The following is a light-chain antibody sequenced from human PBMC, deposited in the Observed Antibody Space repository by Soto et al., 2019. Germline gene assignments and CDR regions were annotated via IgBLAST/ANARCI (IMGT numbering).Light chain of an antibody. J-gene: IGKJ2*01. Sequence: DVVMTQSPLSLPVTLGQPASISCRSSQSLVDSDGTTYLSWFQQRPGQSPRRLIYKVSTRDSGVQDRFSGSGSGSDFTLRISRVEADDVGTFYCMQGTYAPHTFGRGTKLEMK. V-gene: IGKV2-30*01. CDR3: MQGTYAPHT. CDR2: KVS. CDR1: QSLVDSDGTTY.